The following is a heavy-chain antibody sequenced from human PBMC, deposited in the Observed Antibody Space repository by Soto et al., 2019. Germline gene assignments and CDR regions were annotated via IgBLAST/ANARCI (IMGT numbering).Heavy chain of an antibody. CDR2: IKQDGSEE. CDR3: ARGPYSGYDNYYYYYMDV. V-gene: IGHV3-7*01. Sequence: TGGSLRLSCAASGFTFSSYWMSWVRQAPGKGLEWVANIKQDGSEEYYVDSVKGRFTISRDNAKNSLYLQMNSLRAEDTAVYYCARGPYSGYDNYYYYYMDVWGKGTTVTVSS. J-gene: IGHJ6*03. D-gene: IGHD5-12*01. CDR1: GFTFSSYW.